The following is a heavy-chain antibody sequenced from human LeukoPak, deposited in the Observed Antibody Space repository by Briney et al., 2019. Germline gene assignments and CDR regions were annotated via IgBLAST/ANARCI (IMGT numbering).Heavy chain of an antibody. CDR1: GYTFTGYY. V-gene: IGHV1-2*02. CDR3: ARGTDIVATINSYYYYYMDV. Sequence: GASVKVSCKASGYTFTGYYMHWVRQAPGQGLEWMGWINPNSGGTNYAQKFQGRVTMTRDTSISTAYMELSRLRSDDTAVYYCARGTDIVATINSYYYYYMDVWGKGTTVTISS. D-gene: IGHD5-12*01. CDR2: INPNSGGT. J-gene: IGHJ6*03.